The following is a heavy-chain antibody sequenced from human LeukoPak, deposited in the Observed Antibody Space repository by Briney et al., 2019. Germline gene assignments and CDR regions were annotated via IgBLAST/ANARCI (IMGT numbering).Heavy chain of an antibody. V-gene: IGHV4-59*01. Sequence: PSETLSLTCTVSGGSISTYYWSWIRQPPGKGLEWVGYIYYSGSTNYNPSLKSRVTISVDTSKNQFSLKLSSVTAADTAVSYCAIVRGDTYVDYWGQGTLVTVSS. CDR3: AIVRGDTYVDY. D-gene: IGHD3-16*01. CDR1: GGSISTYY. CDR2: IYYSGST. J-gene: IGHJ4*02.